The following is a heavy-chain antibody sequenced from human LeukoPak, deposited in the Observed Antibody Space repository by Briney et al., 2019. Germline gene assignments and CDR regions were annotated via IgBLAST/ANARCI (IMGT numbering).Heavy chain of an antibody. CDR1: GFTFSSYS. Sequence: GGSLRLSCAASGFTFSSYSMNWVRQAPGKGLEWVSSISSSSSYIYYADSVKGRFTISGDNAKNSLYLQMNSLRAEDTAVYYCARDDGDPIYFDYWGQGTLVTVSS. V-gene: IGHV3-21*01. D-gene: IGHD7-27*01. CDR3: ARDDGDPIYFDY. CDR2: ISSSSSYI. J-gene: IGHJ4*02.